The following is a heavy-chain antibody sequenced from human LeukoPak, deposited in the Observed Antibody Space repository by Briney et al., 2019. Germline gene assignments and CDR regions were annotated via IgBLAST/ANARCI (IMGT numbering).Heavy chain of an antibody. J-gene: IGHJ5*02. CDR3: ARGGILRYFDWLRRHLHSPNWFDP. CDR2: INHSGST. V-gene: IGHV4-34*01. D-gene: IGHD3-9*01. Sequence: GSLRLSCAASGFTFSNAWMSWVRQAPGKGLEWIGEINHSGSTNYNSSLKSRVTISVDTSKNQFSLKLSSVTAADTAVYYCARGGILRYFDWLRRHLHSPNWFDPWGQGTLVTVSS. CDR1: GFTFSNAW.